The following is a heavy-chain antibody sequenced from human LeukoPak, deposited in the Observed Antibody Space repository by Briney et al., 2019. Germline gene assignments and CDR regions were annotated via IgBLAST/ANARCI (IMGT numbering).Heavy chain of an antibody. CDR3: AKDNVPYCSSGISCYVGYFQD. CDR2: IRYDGSNK. J-gene: IGHJ1*01. V-gene: IGHV3-30*02. D-gene: IGHD2-2*01. Sequence: PGGSLRLSCAASGFTFSSYAMSWVRQAPGKGLEWVAFIRYDGSNKYADSVKGRFTISRGNSKNTLYLQINSLRAEDTAVYYCAKDNVPYCSSGISCYVGYFQDWGQGTLVTVSS. CDR1: GFTFSSYA.